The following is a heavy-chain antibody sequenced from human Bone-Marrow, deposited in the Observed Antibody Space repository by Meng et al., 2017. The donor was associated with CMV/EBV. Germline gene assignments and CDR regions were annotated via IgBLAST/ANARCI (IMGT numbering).Heavy chain of an antibody. D-gene: IGHD2-2*01. CDR1: GFTFSSYA. V-gene: IGHV3-23*03. CDR3: TTDDVAYQLTNHYYYYGMDF. J-gene: IGHJ6*02. Sequence: GESLKISCAASGFTFSSYAMSWVRQAPGKGLEWVSVIYSGGSRIYYADSVKGRFTISRDNSKNTLYLQMNNLRAEDTAVYYCTTDDVAYQLTNHYYYYGMDFWGQGTTVTVSS. CDR2: IYSGGSRI.